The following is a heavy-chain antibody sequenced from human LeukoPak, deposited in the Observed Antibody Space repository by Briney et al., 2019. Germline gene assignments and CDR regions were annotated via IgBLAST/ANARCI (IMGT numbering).Heavy chain of an antibody. CDR1: GFTFSSFS. V-gene: IGHV3-21*01. D-gene: IGHD2-2*01. CDR3: ARAPGSTGGYFDY. Sequence: GGSLRPSCAASGFTFSSFSMNWVRQAPGKGLEWVSSISGSSSYIYNADSVKGRFTISRDNAKNSLYLQMDSLRAEDTAVYYCARAPGSTGGYFDYWGQGTLVTVSS. CDR2: ISGSSSYI. J-gene: IGHJ4*02.